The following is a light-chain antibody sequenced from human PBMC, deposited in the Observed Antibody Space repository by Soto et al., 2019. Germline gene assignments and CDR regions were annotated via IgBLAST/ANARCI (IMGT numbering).Light chain of an antibody. CDR2: AAS. V-gene: IGKV1-39*01. Sequence: DIQMTQSRSSLSASVGSSVTMPCRASQSISSYLNWYQHKPGKAPKLLIYAASSLQTGVPSRFSGSRSGTDFALTISSLQRDDFATYYCQQTDSFPRTFGRGTKVDIK. J-gene: IGKJ1*01. CDR3: QQTDSFPRT. CDR1: QSISSY.